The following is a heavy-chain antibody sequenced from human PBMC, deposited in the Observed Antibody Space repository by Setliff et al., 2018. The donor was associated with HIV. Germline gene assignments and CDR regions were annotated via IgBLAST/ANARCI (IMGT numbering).Heavy chain of an antibody. CDR2: IYYSGST. V-gene: IGHV4-39*07. CDR1: GGSISSSSYY. J-gene: IGHJ5*02. Sequence: SETLSLTCTVSGGSISSSSYYWGWIRQPPGKGLEWIGSIYYSGSTYYNPSLKSRVTISVDTSKNQFSLKLSSVTAADTAVYYCARGGASSKYLDPWGQGTMVTVSS. CDR3: ARGGASSKYLDP. D-gene: IGHD2-15*01.